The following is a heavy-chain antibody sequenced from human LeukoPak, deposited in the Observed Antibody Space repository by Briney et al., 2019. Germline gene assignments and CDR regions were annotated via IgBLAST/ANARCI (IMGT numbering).Heavy chain of an antibody. CDR2: ISGSGGST. D-gene: IGHD2-2*01. V-gene: IGHV3-23*01. CDR1: GFTFSSYA. J-gene: IGHJ4*02. CDR3: AKEEVVPAATDYFDY. Sequence: PGGSLRLSCAASGFTFSSYAMSWVRQSPGKELKWVSAISGSGGSTYYADSVKGRFTISTHNSKTTLYLQMNSLRAEDTAVYYCAKEEVVPAATDYFDYWGQGTLVTVSS.